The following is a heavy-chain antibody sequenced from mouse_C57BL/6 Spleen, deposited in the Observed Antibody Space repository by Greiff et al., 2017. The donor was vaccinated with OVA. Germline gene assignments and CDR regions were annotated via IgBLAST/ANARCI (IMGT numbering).Heavy chain of an antibody. V-gene: IGHV14-3*01. CDR2: IDPANGNT. Sequence: EVQRVESVAELVRPGASVKLSCTASGFNIKNTYMHWVKQRPEQGLEWIGRIDPANGNTKYAPKFQGKATITADTSSNTAYLQLSSLTSEDTAIYYCAPGRGSSGYPYAMDYWGQGTSVTVSS. CDR3: APGRGSSGYPYAMDY. D-gene: IGHD3-2*02. CDR1: GFNIKNTY. J-gene: IGHJ4*01.